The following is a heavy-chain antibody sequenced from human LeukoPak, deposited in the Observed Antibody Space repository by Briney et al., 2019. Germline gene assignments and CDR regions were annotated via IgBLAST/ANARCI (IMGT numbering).Heavy chain of an antibody. D-gene: IGHD1-26*01. J-gene: IGHJ4*02. Sequence: GGSLRLSCAASGFTFSSYAMHWVRQAPGKGLEWVAVISYDGSNKYYADSVKGRFTISRDNSKNTLYLQMNSLRAEDTAVYYCARRVGATNFDYWGQGTLVTVSS. CDR2: ISYDGSNK. CDR1: GFTFSSYA. V-gene: IGHV3-30-3*01. CDR3: ARRVGATNFDY.